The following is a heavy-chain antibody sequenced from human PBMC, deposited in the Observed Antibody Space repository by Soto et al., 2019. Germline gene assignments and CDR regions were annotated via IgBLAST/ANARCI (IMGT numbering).Heavy chain of an antibody. CDR2: ISSSSSYI. J-gene: IGHJ4*02. D-gene: IGHD6-19*01. V-gene: IGHV3-21*01. CDR1: GFTFSSYS. CDR3: ARSIAVAGAFDY. Sequence: EVQLVESGGGLVKPGGSPRLSCAASGFTFSSYSMNWVRQAPGKGLEWVSSISSSSSYIYYADSVKGRFTISRDNAKNSLYLQMNSLRAEDTAVYYCARSIAVAGAFDYWGQGTLVTVSS.